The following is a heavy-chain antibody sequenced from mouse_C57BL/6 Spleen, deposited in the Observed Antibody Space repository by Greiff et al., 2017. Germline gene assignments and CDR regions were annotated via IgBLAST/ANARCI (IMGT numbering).Heavy chain of an antibody. D-gene: IGHD2-13*01. Sequence: EVQVVEPGGGLVKPGGSLKLSCAASGFTFTSYAMSWVRQTPEKRLEWVATISDGGSYTYYPDKVKGRFTIARDNTKNNLYLQMSHLKAEDTAMYSSARGGGDYVYWGQGTLVTVSA. CDR1: GFTFTSYA. CDR3: ARGGGDYVY. V-gene: IGHV5-4*01. CDR2: ISDGGSYT. J-gene: IGHJ3*01.